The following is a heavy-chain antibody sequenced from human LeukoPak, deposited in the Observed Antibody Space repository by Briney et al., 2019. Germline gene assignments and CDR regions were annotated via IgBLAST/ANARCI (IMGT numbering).Heavy chain of an antibody. Sequence: SETLSLTCAVYGGSFSGYYWSWIRQPPGKGLEWIGEISHSGSTNYNPSLKSRVTISVDTSKNQFSLKLSSVTAADTAVYYCARMYITMVRGVIGYYYGMDVWGKGTTVTVSS. CDR2: ISHSGST. D-gene: IGHD3-10*01. J-gene: IGHJ6*04. CDR1: GGSFSGYY. CDR3: ARMYITMVRGVIGYYYGMDV. V-gene: IGHV4-34*01.